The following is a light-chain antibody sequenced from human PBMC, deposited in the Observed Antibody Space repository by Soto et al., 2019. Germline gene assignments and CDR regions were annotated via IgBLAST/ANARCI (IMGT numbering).Light chain of an antibody. CDR3: LSFDTRLNSVV. Sequence: QAVVTQPPSASGALGQRVTISCTGSSSNIGAGYDVHWYQQLPGSAPRLLIFSNTNRPSGVPDRFSGSKSGTAASLDISGLQSDDEADCDCLSFDTRLNSVVFGGGTKLAV. J-gene: IGLJ2*01. V-gene: IGLV1-40*01. CDR2: SNT. CDR1: SSNIGAGYD.